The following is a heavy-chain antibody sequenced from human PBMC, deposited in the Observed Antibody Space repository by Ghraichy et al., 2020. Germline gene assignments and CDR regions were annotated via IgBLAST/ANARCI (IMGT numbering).Heavy chain of an antibody. J-gene: IGHJ2*01. D-gene: IGHD2-8*01. CDR3: VRGGVRALDYFDL. Sequence: GGSLRLSCAGSGFTFSKYDMHWVRQTSGRHLEWVSVLGIGGDTYYADSEKGRFTISRENAKNSLYHQMNNLGAVDTGVYYCVRGGVRALDYFDLWGRGTLGTLSS. CDR1: GFTFSKYD. CDR2: LGIGGDT. V-gene: IGHV3-13*01.